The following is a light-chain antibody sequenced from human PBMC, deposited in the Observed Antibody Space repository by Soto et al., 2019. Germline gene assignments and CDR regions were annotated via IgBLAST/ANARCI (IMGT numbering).Light chain of an antibody. CDR1: ISDVGSYDL. CDR3: CSYAGSRTLV. Sequence: QSALTQPASVSGSPGQSITISCTGTISDVGSYDLVSWYQHHPGKAPKLMIYEVTKRPSGVSNRFSGSKSGNTASLTSLGLQAEDEADYYCCSYAGSRTLVFGGGTKLTVL. V-gene: IGLV2-23*02. CDR2: EVT. J-gene: IGLJ2*01.